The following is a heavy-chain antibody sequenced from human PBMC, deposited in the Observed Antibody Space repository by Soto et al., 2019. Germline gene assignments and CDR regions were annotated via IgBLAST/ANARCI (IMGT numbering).Heavy chain of an antibody. CDR3: ARLGIVVVPAAIAYYGMDV. CDR1: GYSFTSYW. Sequence: PGASLKISCKGSGYSFTSYWISWVRQMPGKGQEWMGRIDPSDSYTNYSPSFQGHVTISADKSISTAYLQWSSLKASDTAMYYCARLGIVVVPAAIAYYGMDVWGQGTTVTVSS. CDR2: IDPSDSYT. J-gene: IGHJ6*02. D-gene: IGHD2-2*03. V-gene: IGHV5-10-1*01.